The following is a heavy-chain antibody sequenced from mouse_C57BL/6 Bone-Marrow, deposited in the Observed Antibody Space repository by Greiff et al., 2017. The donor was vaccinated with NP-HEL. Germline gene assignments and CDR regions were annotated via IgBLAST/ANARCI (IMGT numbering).Heavy chain of an antibody. J-gene: IGHJ2*01. CDR2: ISDGGSYT. CDR3: ARNDYDEGYFDY. CDR1: GFTFSSYA. V-gene: IGHV5-4*03. Sequence: EVMLVESGGGLVKPGGSLKLSCAASGFTFSSYAMSWVRQTPEQRLEWVATISDGGSYTYYPDNVKGRFTISRDNAKNNLYLQMSHLKSEDTAMYYCARNDYDEGYFDYWGQGTTLTVSS. D-gene: IGHD2-4*01.